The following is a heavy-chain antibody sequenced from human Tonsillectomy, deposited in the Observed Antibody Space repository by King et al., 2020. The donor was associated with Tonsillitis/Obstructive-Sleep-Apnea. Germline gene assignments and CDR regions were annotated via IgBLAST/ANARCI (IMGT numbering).Heavy chain of an antibody. CDR2: IYDSGST. CDR1: GGSINNYY. D-gene: IGHD3-3*01. V-gene: IGHV4-59*01. J-gene: IGHJ4*02. Sequence: VQLQESGPGLVKPSETLSLTCTVSGGSINNYYWSWIRQPPGKGLEWIGYIYDSGSTNYNPSLKSRVTISVDTSKNHFSLKLSSVTAADTAVYYCARAVLDWSGYSDYWGQGTLVTVAS. CDR3: ARAVLDWSGYSDY.